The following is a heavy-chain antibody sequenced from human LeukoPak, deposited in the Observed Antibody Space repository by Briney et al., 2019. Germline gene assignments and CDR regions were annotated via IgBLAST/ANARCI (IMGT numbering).Heavy chain of an antibody. V-gene: IGHV4-39*01. J-gene: IGHJ3*02. Sequence: SETLSLTCTVSGGSIISSSYYWGWIRQPPGKGLEWIGTIFYTGNTYYNSSLKSRVTISVDTSKNQFSLKLSSVTAADTAVYYCARPNGYSYGYSAAFDIWGQGTMVTVSS. CDR1: GGSIISSSYY. CDR2: IFYTGNT. D-gene: IGHD5-18*01. CDR3: ARPNGYSYGYSAAFDI.